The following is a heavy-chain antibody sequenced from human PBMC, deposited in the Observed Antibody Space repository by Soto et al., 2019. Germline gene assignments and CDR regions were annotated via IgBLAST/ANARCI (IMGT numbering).Heavy chain of an antibody. J-gene: IGHJ5*02. Sequence: QVQLQESGPGLVKPSQTLSLTCTVSGGSISSGGYYWSWIRQHPGKGLEWIGYIYYSGSTYYNPSIKRSVPISVDTSKNQFSLKLSSVTDADTAVYYCARVGGINWFDPWGQGTLVTVSS. CDR1: GGSISSGGYY. D-gene: IGHD3-16*01. V-gene: IGHV4-31*03. CDR2: IYYSGST. CDR3: ARVGGINWFDP.